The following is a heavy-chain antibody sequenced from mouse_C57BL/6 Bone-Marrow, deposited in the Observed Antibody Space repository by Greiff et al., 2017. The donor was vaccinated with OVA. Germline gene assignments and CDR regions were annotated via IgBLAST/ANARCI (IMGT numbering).Heavy chain of an antibody. CDR1: GFTFSDFY. CDR3: ARDDYYWYFDV. CDR2: SRNKANDYTT. Sequence: EVKLVESGGGLVQSGRSLRLSCATSGFTFSDFYMEWDRQAPGKGLEWIAASRNKANDYTTEYSASVKGRFIVSRDTSQSILYLQMNALRAEDTAIYYCARDDYYWYFDVWGTGTTVTVSS. V-gene: IGHV7-1*01. J-gene: IGHJ1*03.